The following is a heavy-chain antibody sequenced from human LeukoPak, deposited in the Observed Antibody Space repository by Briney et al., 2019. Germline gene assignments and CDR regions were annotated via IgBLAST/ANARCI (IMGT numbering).Heavy chain of an antibody. Sequence: GGSLRLSCAASGFTFSTYGMGWVRQAPGKGPEWVAAISTNGHNAYYPDSVKGRFTISRDNSENTLYLQMNTLRAEDTAVYYCAKSNPTYYDILTGLFDYWGQGTLVTVSS. V-gene: IGHV3-23*01. CDR2: ISTNGHNA. CDR3: AKSNPTYYDILTGLFDY. J-gene: IGHJ4*02. CDR1: GFTFSTYG. D-gene: IGHD3-9*01.